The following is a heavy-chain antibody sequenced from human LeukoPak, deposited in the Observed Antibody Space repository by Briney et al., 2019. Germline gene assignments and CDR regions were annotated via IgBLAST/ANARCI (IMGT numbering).Heavy chain of an antibody. V-gene: IGHV3-7*05. CDR1: GFTFSSYW. Sequence: GGSLGLSCVASGFTFSSYWMTWVRQAPGKGLEWVANIKEDGSEKSYVASVKGRFTISRDNAKNSLYLQMNSLRAEDTAVYYCARTGRRLDYWGQGTLVTVSS. J-gene: IGHJ4*02. CDR3: ARTGRRLDY. CDR2: IKEDGSEK. D-gene: IGHD6-6*01.